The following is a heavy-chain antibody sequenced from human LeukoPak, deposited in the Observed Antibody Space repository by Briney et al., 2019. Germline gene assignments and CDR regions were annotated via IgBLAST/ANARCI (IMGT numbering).Heavy chain of an antibody. CDR3: ARVVRFGELISIGFGPYYFDY. D-gene: IGHD3-10*01. Sequence: PSGTLSLTCAVYVGSFRDYFWSWLRQPPAKGLDWMGEINHSGSTNYKPPLTSQVTISVHTSQNQYSLKLNSVTAADTAVYYCARVVRFGELISIGFGPYYFDYWGQGTLVTVSS. CDR1: VGSFRDYF. CDR2: INHSGST. J-gene: IGHJ4*02. V-gene: IGHV4-34*01.